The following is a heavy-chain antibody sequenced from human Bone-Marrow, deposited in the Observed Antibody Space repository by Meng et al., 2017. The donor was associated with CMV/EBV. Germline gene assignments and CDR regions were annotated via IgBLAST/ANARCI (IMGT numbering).Heavy chain of an antibody. J-gene: IGHJ4*02. CDR1: GGTFSSYA. V-gene: IGHV1-69*05. Sequence: SVKVSCKASGGTFSSYAISWVRQAPGQGLEWMGGIIPIFGTANYAQKFQGGVTITTDESASTAYMALSSLRSEDTAVYYCARGRYCSSTSCYLSSFAYWGQGNLVNVSS. D-gene: IGHD2-2*01. CDR3: ARGRYCSSTSCYLSSFAY. CDR2: IIPIFGTA.